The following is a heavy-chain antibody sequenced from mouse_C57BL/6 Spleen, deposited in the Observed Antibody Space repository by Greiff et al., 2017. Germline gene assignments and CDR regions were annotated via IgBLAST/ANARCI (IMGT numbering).Heavy chain of an antibody. CDR2: IYPRDGST. D-gene: IGHD1-1*01. Sequence: QVQLKESGPELVKPGASVKLSCKASGYTFTSYDINWVKQRPGQGLEWIGWIYPRDGSTKYNEKFKGKATLTVDTSSSTAYMELHSLTSGDSAVYFCARPDYYGSSYYFAYWGQGTLVTVAA. CDR3: ARPDYYGSSYYFAY. J-gene: IGHJ3*01. V-gene: IGHV1-85*01. CDR1: GYTFTSYD.